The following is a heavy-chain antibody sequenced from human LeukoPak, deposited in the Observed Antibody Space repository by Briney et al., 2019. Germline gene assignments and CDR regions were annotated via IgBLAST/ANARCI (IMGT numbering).Heavy chain of an antibody. CDR1: GFTFNNYA. CDR3: ARRSGSSWSSFDY. J-gene: IGHJ4*02. V-gene: IGHV3-23*01. Sequence: GGSLRLSCAAPGFTFNNYAMNWVRQAPGKGLEWVSGISGFGGSTYYAPSVKGRLTISRDNFGNMLYLHLDSLRVEDTAIYYCARRSGSSWSSFDYWGQGALVTVSS. CDR2: ISGFGGST. D-gene: IGHD6-13*01.